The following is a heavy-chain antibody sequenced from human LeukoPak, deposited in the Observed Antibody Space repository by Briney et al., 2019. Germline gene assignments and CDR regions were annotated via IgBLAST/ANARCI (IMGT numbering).Heavy chain of an antibody. D-gene: IGHD3-10*01. J-gene: IGHJ6*03. Sequence: GGSLRLSCAASGFTFSSYGMHWVRQAPGKGLEWVASIRYDGSNKYYADSVKGRFTISRDNSKNTLYLQMNSLRAEDTAVYYCAKWGSGSYWGSYYYYMDVWGKGTTVTISS. CDR3: AKWGSGSYWGSYYYYMDV. CDR1: GFTFSSYG. V-gene: IGHV3-30*02. CDR2: IRYDGSNK.